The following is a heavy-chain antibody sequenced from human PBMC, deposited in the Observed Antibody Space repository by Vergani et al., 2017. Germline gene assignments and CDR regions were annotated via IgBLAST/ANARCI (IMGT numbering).Heavy chain of an antibody. D-gene: IGHD2-2*02. CDR1: GGSISSYY. CDR3: AMLGYCSSTSCYTGGWFDP. Sequence: QVQLQESGPGLVKPSETLSLTCTVSGGSISSYYWSWIRQPAGKGLGWIGRIYTSGSTNYNPSLKSRVTMSVDTSKNQFSLKLSLVTAADTAVYYCAMLGYCSSTSCYTGGWFDPWGQGTLVTVSS. V-gene: IGHV4-4*07. J-gene: IGHJ5*02. CDR2: IYTSGST.